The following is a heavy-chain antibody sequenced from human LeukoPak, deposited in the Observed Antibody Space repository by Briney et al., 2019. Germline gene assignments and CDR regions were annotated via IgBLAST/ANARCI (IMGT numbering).Heavy chain of an antibody. CDR2: INPNSGGT. CDR3: ARVPAAIYYCYYGMDV. J-gene: IGHJ6*02. Sequence: ASVKVSCKASGYTFTGYYMHWVRQAPGQGLEWMGWINPNSGGTNYAQKFQGRVTMTRDTSISTAYMELSRLRSDDTAVYYCARVPAAIYYCYYGMDVWGQGTTVTVSS. D-gene: IGHD2-2*01. CDR1: GYTFTGYY. V-gene: IGHV1-2*02.